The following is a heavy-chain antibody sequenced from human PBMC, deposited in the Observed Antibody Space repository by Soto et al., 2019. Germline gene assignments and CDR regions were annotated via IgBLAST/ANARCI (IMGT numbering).Heavy chain of an antibody. CDR3: ARPGVGVYSSSAEYYFDY. J-gene: IGHJ4*02. V-gene: IGHV3-20*01. CDR1: GFTFDDYG. D-gene: IGHD6-6*01. CDR2: INWNGGST. Sequence: DVELVESGGGVVRPGGSLRLSCAASGFTFDDYGMSWVRQAPGKGLEWVAGINWNGGSTGYADSVKGRFTISRDNAKNSLYLQMNSLRAEDTALYHCARPGVGVYSSSAEYYFDYWGQGTLVTVSS.